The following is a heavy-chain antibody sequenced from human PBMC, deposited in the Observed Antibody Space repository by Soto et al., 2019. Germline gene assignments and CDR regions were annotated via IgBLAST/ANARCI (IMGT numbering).Heavy chain of an antibody. CDR2: ISSSGTYV. J-gene: IGHJ5*01. V-gene: IGHV3-21*01. CDR3: ARDRHETTALAPYNWFES. CDR1: GFTFSSYT. Sequence: EVQLVESGGVLVKPGGSLRLSCAASGFTFSSYTMSWVRQAPGKGLEWVSSISSSGTYVYYADSVKGRFTISRDNAKNSLYLQMNSLTAEDTALYHCARDRHETTALAPYNWFESWGQGTLVTVSS. D-gene: IGHD1-1*01.